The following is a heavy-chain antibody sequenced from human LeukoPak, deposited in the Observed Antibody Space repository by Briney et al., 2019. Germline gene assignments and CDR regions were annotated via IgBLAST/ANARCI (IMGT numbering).Heavy chain of an antibody. V-gene: IGHV3-30-3*01. CDR2: MSYDGSNK. J-gene: IGHJ4*02. D-gene: IGHD6-13*01. CDR3: ATGIAAHY. Sequence: GRSLRLSCAASGFTFSSYAMHWVRQAPGKGLEWVAVMSYDGSNKYYADSVKGRFTISRDNSKNTLYLQMNSLRAEDTAVYYCATGIAAHYWGQGTLVTVSS. CDR1: GFTFSSYA.